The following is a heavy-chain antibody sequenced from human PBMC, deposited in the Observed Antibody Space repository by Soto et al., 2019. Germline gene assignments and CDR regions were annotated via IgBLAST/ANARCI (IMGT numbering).Heavy chain of an antibody. CDR2: ISGSGGST. D-gene: IGHD5-18*01. J-gene: IGHJ4*02. V-gene: IGHV3-23*01. CDR1: GFTFSNYG. Sequence: EVQLLESGGGLVQPGGSLRLSCAASGFTFSNYGMSWVRQAPGKGLEWVSSISGSGGSTYYADSVKGHFTISRDNSKNTLYLQMNSLRAEDTAIYYCAKWQGYNFGSFDCWGQGTLVTVSS. CDR3: AKWQGYNFGSFDC.